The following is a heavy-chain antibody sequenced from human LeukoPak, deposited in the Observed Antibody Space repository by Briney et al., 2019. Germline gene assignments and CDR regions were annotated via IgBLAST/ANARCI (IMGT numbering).Heavy chain of an antibody. CDR3: AKDEGCSYLHYFDS. Sequence: PVWSLTLSCVASGFSFDDYSMHWLRQAPGKGLEWVACISLNSSSIDYADFVKGPITIFRDNANKSLFPQMNSLRADGTACFFRAKDEGCSYLHYFDSGGQGTL. J-gene: IGHJ4*02. CDR2: ISLNSSSI. V-gene: IGHV3-9*01. CDR1: GFSFDDYS. D-gene: IGHD3-16*02.